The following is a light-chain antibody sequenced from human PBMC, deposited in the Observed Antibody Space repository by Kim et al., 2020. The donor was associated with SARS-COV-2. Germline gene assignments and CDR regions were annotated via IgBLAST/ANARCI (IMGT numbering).Light chain of an antibody. Sequence: SASVGDRVTITCRASQGISSALAWYQQKPGKAPNLLIYDASSLESEVPSRFSGSGSGTDFTLTISSLQPEDFATYYCQQFNSYPLTFGGGTKLEI. CDR3: QQFNSYPLT. CDR2: DAS. V-gene: IGKV1-13*02. CDR1: QGISSA. J-gene: IGKJ4*01.